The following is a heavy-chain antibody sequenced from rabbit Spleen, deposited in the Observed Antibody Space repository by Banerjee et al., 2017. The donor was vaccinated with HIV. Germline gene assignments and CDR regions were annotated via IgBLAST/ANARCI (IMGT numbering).Heavy chain of an antibody. CDR1: GFDFSNYG. D-gene: IGHD2-1*01. Sequence: QEQLVESGGGLVQPGGSLKLSCKASGFDFSNYGVSWVRQAPGKGLEWIGYIEPIFGNTYYANWVNGRFTISRENAQNTVFLQMTSLTAADTATYFCARGSAAMTMVITGYYLNLWGPGTLVTVS. V-gene: IGHV1S47*01. CDR3: ARGSAAMTMVITGYYLNL. J-gene: IGHJ4*01. CDR2: IEPIFGNT.